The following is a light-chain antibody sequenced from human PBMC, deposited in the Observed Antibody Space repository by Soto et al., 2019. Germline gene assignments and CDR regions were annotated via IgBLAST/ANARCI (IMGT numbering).Light chain of an antibody. Sequence: EIVLTQSPGTPSLSPGERATLSCRASQSVGSSYLAWYQQKPGQAPRLLIYGASSRATGIPDRFSGSGSGTDFTLTISRLEPEDFAVYYCQHYGNSPGTFGQGTKVDIK. V-gene: IGKV3-20*01. CDR3: QHYGNSPGT. CDR1: QSVGSSY. J-gene: IGKJ1*01. CDR2: GAS.